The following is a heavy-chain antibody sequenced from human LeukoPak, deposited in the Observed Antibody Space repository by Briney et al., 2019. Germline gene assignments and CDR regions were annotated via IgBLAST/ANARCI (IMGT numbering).Heavy chain of an antibody. CDR2: IWYDGSNK. CDR1: GFTFSSYG. D-gene: IGHD3-22*01. CDR3: AKDYYDSSGYYYVDYFDY. V-gene: IGHV3-33*06. Sequence: GGSLRLSCAASGFTFSSYGMHWVRQAPGKGLEWVAVIWYDGSNKYNADSVKGRFTISRDNSKNTLYLQMNSLRAEDTAVYYCAKDYYDSSGYYYVDYFDYWGQGTLVTVSS. J-gene: IGHJ4*02.